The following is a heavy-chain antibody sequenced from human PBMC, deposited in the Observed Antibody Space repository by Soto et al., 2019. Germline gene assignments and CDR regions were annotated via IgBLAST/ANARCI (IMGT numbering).Heavy chain of an antibody. J-gene: IGHJ5*02. CDR3: ARSPAYGDYANLDT. Sequence: QVQLQESGPGLVKPSETLSLTCTVSGDSVSKYYWNWIRQPAGKGLEWTGRIHSTRSPNYNPSLKSRVTMSVDTSKNQFSLKLNLTSVTAADTAVYYCARSPAYGDYANLDTWGQGPLVTVSS. V-gene: IGHV4-4*07. D-gene: IGHD4-17*01. CDR1: GDSVSKYY. CDR2: IHSTRSP.